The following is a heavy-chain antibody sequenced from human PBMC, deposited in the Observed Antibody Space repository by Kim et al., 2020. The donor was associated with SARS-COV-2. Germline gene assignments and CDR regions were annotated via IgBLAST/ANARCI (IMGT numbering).Heavy chain of an antibody. V-gene: IGHV4-39*01. J-gene: IGHJ5*02. CDR2: IYYTGGT. CDR1: GGFISSGGYY. Sequence: SETLSLTCSVSGGFISSGGYYWGWIRQPPGKGLEWLGFIYYTGGTYYNPSLRNRVTISVDTSKNQFSLNLYSVTAADTAVYYCARRPSGGFWFDPWGQGALVSVSS. CDR3: ARRPSGGFWFDP. D-gene: IGHD3-10*01.